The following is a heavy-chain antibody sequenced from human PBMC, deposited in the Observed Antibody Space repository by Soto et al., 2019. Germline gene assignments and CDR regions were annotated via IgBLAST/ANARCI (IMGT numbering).Heavy chain of an antibody. CDR2: IFYNGGT. CDR3: ARVQPVHKVIDY. CDR1: GDSVSTYD. D-gene: IGHD1-1*01. Sequence: SETLSLTCTVSGDSVSTYDWSWIRQSPGKGLQWIGYIFYNGGTAYNPSLKSRVTMSLDMSKKQFSLKLTSVTAADTAAYYCARVQPVHKVIDYWGQGTLVTVSS. J-gene: IGHJ4*02. V-gene: IGHV4-59*02.